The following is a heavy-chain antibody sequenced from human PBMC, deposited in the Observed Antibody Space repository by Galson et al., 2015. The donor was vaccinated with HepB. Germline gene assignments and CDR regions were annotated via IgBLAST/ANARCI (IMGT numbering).Heavy chain of an antibody. Sequence: SVKVSCKASGYTFTTYAMNWVRQAPGQGLEWMGWISTNTANPTYAQGFTGRFVFSLDTSVSTAYLQISSLEAEDTAVYYCARAISCSGGRCYSDYWGQGTLVTVSS. J-gene: IGHJ4*02. D-gene: IGHD2-15*01. CDR1: GYTFTTYA. CDR2: ISTNTANP. CDR3: ARAISCSGGRCYSDY. V-gene: IGHV7-4-1*02.